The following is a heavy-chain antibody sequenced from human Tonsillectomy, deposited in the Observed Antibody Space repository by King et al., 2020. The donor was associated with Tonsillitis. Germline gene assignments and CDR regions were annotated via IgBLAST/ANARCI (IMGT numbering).Heavy chain of an antibody. CDR2: ISSSGNYI. J-gene: IGHJ4*02. V-gene: IGHV3-21*04. D-gene: IGHD6-13*01. CDR1: GFTFSISN. Sequence: DVQLVESGGGLVKPGGSLRLSCAASGFTFSISNMNWVRQAPGAGLEWVSSISSSGNYIYYADSVKGRFTISRDNAKNSLNLQMNSLRAEDTAVYYCARDVAAAGFLWDWGQGTLVTVSS. CDR3: ARDVAAAGFLWD.